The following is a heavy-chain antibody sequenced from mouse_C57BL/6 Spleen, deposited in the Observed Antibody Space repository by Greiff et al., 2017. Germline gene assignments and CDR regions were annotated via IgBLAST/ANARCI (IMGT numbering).Heavy chain of an antibody. CDR2: IRNKANNHAT. CDR1: GFTFSDAW. Sequence: EVKVEESGGGLVQPGGSMKLSCAASGFTFSDAWMDWVRQSPEKGLEWVAEIRNKANNHATYYAESVKGRFTISRDDSKSSVYLQMNSLRAEDTGIYYCTSVYYSNYDWYFDVWGTGTTVTVSS. CDR3: TSVYYSNYDWYFDV. J-gene: IGHJ1*03. V-gene: IGHV6-6*01. D-gene: IGHD2-5*01.